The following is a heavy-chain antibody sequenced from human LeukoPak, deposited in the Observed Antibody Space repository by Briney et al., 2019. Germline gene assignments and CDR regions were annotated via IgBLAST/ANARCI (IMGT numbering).Heavy chain of an antibody. CDR2: IYPGDSDS. J-gene: IGHJ3*02. CDR3: ARHYSPWDAFDI. Sequence: GASLQISCKGSGYSFTRYWIGWVRQMPGKGLEWMGIIYPGDSDSRYSPSFQGQVTISADKSISTAYLQWSSLKASDTAMYYCARHYSPWDAFDIWGQGTMVTVSS. CDR1: GYSFTRYW. D-gene: IGHD2-21*01. V-gene: IGHV5-51*01.